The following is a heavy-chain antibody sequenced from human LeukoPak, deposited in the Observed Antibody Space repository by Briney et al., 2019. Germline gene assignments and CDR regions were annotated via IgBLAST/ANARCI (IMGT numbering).Heavy chain of an antibody. CDR3: ARGTTYGGGDY. Sequence: GGSLILSCAASGFMFSSHWMSWVRQAPGKELEGVAIIKQDGSGSYYVDSVKGRFTISGDNAKNSLYLQMNSLRAEDTAVYYCARGTTYGGGDYWGQGTLVTVSS. V-gene: IGHV3-7*01. CDR1: GFMFSSHW. D-gene: IGHD4-23*01. J-gene: IGHJ4*02. CDR2: IKQDGSGS.